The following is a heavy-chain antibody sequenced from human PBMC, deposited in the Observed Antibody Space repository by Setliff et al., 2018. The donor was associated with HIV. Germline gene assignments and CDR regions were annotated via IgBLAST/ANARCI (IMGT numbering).Heavy chain of an antibody. J-gene: IGHJ4*02. CDR3: ARGRRSSGWYVYH. Sequence: SETLSLTCAVSGYAISSGYYWGWIRRPPGKGLEWIGSIYNRGSTYYNPSLKSRVTISVDTSTNQFPLKLSSVTAADTAVYYCARGRRSSGWYVYHWGQGTLVTVSS. CDR2: IYNRGST. V-gene: IGHV4-38-2*01. CDR1: GYAISSGYY. D-gene: IGHD6-19*01.